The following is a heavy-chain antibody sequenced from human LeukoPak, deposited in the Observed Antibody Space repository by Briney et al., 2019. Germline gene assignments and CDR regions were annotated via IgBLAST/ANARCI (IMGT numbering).Heavy chain of an antibody. J-gene: IGHJ5*02. V-gene: IGHV3-53*05. CDR1: GLTVSSYS. Sequence: GGSLRLSCAASGLTVSSYSMSWVRQAPGKGPEWVSLVYSDGVTRYADSVQGRFTISRDNSKNTVYLQMNNLRVEDTAVYHCVRDRAEGRAWVEFDPWGQGILVTVSS. CDR2: VYSDGVT. CDR3: VRDRAEGRAWVEFDP.